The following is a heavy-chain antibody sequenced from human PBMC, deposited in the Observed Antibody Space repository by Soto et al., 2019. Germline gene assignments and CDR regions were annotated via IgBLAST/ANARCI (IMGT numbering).Heavy chain of an antibody. CDR1: GGSISNYY. CDR2: IHHSGDT. V-gene: IGHV4-59*01. CDR3: AREEGGYLDKLYYYYGMDV. D-gene: IGHD6-25*01. J-gene: IGHJ6*02. Sequence: SETLSLTCTVSGGSISNYYWSWIRQPPGMGLEWIGYIHHSGDTNSDPSLKSRVTISVDTSKKQFSLRLSSVTAADTAVYYCAREEGGYLDKLYYYYGMDVWGQGTTVTVSS.